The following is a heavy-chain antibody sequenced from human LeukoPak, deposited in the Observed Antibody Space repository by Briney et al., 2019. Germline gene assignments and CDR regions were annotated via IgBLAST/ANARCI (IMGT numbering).Heavy chain of an antibody. J-gene: IGHJ3*02. D-gene: IGHD5-24*01. V-gene: IGHV4-59*01. CDR3: ARWLQLGAYDAFDI. CDR1: GGSISSYY. Sequence: SETLSLTCTVSGGSISSYYWSWIRQPPGKGLEGIGYIYYSGSTNYNPSLKSPATISVDTSTNQSSLKLSSVNAAAAAVYYSARWLQLGAYDAFDIWGQGTMVTVSS. CDR2: IYYSGST.